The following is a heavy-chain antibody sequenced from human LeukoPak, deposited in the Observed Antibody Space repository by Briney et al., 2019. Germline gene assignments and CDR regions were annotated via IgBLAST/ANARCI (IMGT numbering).Heavy chain of an antibody. J-gene: IGHJ4*02. Sequence: GGSLRLSCAASGFTFSTYWMSWVRQAPGKGLEWVAKIKQDGSEKNYVDSVKGRFTISRDNTKNSLYLQMNSLRAEDTAVYYCATTSGPGSTFDYWGQGTLVTVSS. CDR1: GFTFSTYW. V-gene: IGHV3-7*01. CDR3: ATTSGPGSTFDY. D-gene: IGHD1-26*01. CDR2: IKQDGSEK.